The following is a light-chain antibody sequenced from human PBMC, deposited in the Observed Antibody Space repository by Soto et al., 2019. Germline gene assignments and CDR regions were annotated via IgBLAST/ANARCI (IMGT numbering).Light chain of an antibody. CDR1: QNINTW. CDR2: KAS. CDR3: QQYKSYMFT. J-gene: IGKJ2*01. Sequence: DIQMTQSPSTLSASVGDSITITCRASQNINTWLAWHQQKPGKAPKLLIYKASSLESGVPSRFSGSGSETGFTLTISSLQPDDSATYYCQQYKSYMFTFGQGTKVDIK. V-gene: IGKV1-5*03.